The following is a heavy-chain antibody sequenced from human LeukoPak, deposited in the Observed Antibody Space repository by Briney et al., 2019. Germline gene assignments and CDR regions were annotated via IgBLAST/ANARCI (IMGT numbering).Heavy chain of an antibody. CDR2: ISGSGGST. J-gene: IGHJ4*02. CDR3: AKQPHSSGWYYFDY. Sequence: PGGSLRLSCAASGFTFSSSAMSWVRQAPGKGLEWVSAISGSGGSTYYADSVKGRFTISRDNSKNTLYLQMNSLRAEDTAEYYCAKQPHSSGWYYFDYWGQGTLVTVSS. D-gene: IGHD6-19*01. V-gene: IGHV3-23*01. CDR1: GFTFSSSA.